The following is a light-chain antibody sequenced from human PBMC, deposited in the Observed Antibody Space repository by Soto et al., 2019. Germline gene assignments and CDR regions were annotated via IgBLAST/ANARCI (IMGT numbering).Light chain of an antibody. CDR3: QQANNVPLT. J-gene: IGKJ5*01. CDR1: QGISNW. Sequence: DIQMTQSPSYVSASVGDRVTITCRASQGISNWLAWYQQKPGKAPKLLIYAASSLQSGVPSGFSGIGSGTDFPLTISSLQHEDFATYYCQQANNVPLTFGQGKRLEIK. CDR2: AAS. V-gene: IGKV1-12*01.